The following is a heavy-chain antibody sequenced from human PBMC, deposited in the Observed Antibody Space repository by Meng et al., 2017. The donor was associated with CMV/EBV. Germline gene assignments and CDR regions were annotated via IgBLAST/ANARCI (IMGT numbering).Heavy chain of an antibody. D-gene: IGHD6-13*01. J-gene: IGHJ4*02. CDR1: VFTFSDSY. CDR2: ISSSGSTI. Sequence: SVFTFSDSYMSWIRPAPGKGLEWASYISSSGSTIYYADSVKGRFTISRDNAKNSLYLQMNSLRAEDTAVYYCARGGRGSSSWPLDYWGQGTLVTVSS. CDR3: ARGGRGSSSWPLDY. V-gene: IGHV3-11*01.